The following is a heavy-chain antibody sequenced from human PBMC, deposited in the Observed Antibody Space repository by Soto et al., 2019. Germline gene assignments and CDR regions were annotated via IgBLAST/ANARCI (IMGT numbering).Heavy chain of an antibody. CDR2: ISAYNGNT. Sequence: ASVKVSCKASGYTFTSYGISWVRQAPGQGLEWMGWISAYNGNTNYAQKLQGRVTMTTDTSTSTAYMELRSLRSDDTAVYYCARVVLGSRVVVVAATRNWFDPWGQGTLVTVSS. V-gene: IGHV1-18*01. D-gene: IGHD2-15*01. J-gene: IGHJ5*02. CDR3: ARVVLGSRVVVVAATRNWFDP. CDR1: GYTFTSYG.